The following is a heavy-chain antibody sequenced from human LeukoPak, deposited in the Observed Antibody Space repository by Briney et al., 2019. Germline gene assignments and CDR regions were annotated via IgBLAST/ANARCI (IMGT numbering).Heavy chain of an antibody. CDR1: GGTFSSYA. D-gene: IGHD4-23*01. CDR2: IIPILGIA. CDR3: ARPEPRWAFGI. Sequence: SVKVSCKASGGTFSSYAISWVRQAPGQGLEWMGRIIPILGIANYAQKFQGRVTITADKSTSTAYMELSSLRSEDTAVYYCARPEPRWAFGIWGQGTMVTVSS. J-gene: IGHJ3*02. V-gene: IGHV1-69*04.